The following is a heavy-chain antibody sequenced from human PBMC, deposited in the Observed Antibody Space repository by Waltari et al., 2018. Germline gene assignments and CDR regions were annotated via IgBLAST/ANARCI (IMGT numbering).Heavy chain of an antibody. CDR3: ARGAAITAAGPTYYMDV. D-gene: IGHD6-13*01. CDR1: GYSISSGYY. Sequence: QVQLQESGPGLVKPSETLSLTCAVSGYSISSGYYWGWIRQPPGKGLEWIGNIYHSGSTPYNPSLNGRVTRSVDTSNNQFSLKLISVTAADTAVYYCARGAAITAAGPTYYMDVWGKGTTVTVSS. V-gene: IGHV4-38-2*01. J-gene: IGHJ6*03. CDR2: IYHSGST.